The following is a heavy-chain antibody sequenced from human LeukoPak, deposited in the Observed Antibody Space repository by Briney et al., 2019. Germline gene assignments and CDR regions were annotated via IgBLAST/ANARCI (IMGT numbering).Heavy chain of an antibody. CDR3: ARDPDSSSWYYLDY. CDR1: GGSISSYY. CDR2: IYYSGST. V-gene: IGHV4-59*01. D-gene: IGHD6-13*01. J-gene: IGHJ4*02. Sequence: PSETLSLTCTVSGGSISSYYWSWIRQPPGEGLEWIGYIYYSGSTNYNPSLKSRVTIPVDTSKNQFSLKLSSVTAADTAVYYCARDPDSSSWYYLDYWGQGTLVTVSS.